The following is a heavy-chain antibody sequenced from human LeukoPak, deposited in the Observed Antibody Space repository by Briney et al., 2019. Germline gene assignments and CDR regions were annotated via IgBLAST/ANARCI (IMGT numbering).Heavy chain of an antibody. V-gene: IGHV3-7*01. CDR1: GFTFDSYW. CDR2: IRQDGSIK. Sequence: GGSLRLSCDTSGFTFDSYWMTWVRQAPGKGLEWVANIRQDGSIKYYLDSVKGRFTISRDNAMNSLYLQMTSLRGEDTAVYYCARDGEFCSGTSCYDRYDYWGRGTLVTVSS. CDR3: ARDGEFCSGTSCYDRYDY. D-gene: IGHD2-2*01. J-gene: IGHJ4*02.